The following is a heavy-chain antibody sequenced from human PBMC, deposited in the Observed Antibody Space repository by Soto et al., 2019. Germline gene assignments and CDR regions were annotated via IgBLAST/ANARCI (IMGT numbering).Heavy chain of an antibody. D-gene: IGHD5-18*01. CDR2: IYPGDSDT. Sequence: GESLKISCKGSVYSFTSYWIGWVRQMPGKGLEWMGIIYPGDSDTRYSPSFQGQVTISADKSISTAYLQWSSLKVSDTAMYYCARLGDTAMVVFDYWGQGTLVTVSS. CDR3: ARLGDTAMVVFDY. CDR1: VYSFTSYW. V-gene: IGHV5-51*01. J-gene: IGHJ4*02.